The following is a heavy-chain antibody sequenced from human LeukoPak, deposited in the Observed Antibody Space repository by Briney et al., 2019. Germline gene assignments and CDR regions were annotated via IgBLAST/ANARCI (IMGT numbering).Heavy chain of an antibody. D-gene: IGHD3-3*01. J-gene: IGHJ4*02. Sequence: APVKVSCKASGYTFTGYYMHWVRQAPGQGLEWMGWINPNSGGTNYAQKFQGRVTMTRDTSISTAYMELSRLRSDDTAVYYCARRYYDFWSGYSGTADYWGQGTLVTVSS. V-gene: IGHV1-2*02. CDR3: ARRYYDFWSGYSGTADY. CDR2: INPNSGGT. CDR1: GYTFTGYY.